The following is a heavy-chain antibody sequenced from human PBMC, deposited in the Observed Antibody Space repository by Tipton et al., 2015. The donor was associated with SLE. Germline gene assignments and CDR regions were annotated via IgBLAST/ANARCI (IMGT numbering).Heavy chain of an antibody. Sequence: TLSLTCTVSGGSISNYYWSWIRQPPGKGLEWIGEINHSGSTNYNSSLKSRVTISVDTSKNQFSLKLSSVTAADTAVYYCARRAGYSYGYGYWGQGTLVTVSS. J-gene: IGHJ4*02. V-gene: IGHV4-34*01. D-gene: IGHD5-18*01. CDR2: INHSGST. CDR3: ARRAGYSYGYGY. CDR1: GGSISNYY.